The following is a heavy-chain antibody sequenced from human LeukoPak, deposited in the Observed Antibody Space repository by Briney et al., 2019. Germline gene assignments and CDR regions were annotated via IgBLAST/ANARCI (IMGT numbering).Heavy chain of an antibody. CDR3: AKRERGGWFDP. CDR2: TFYTGAT. Sequence: SETLSLTCTVSGGSIRSHHWTWIRQAPGKRLEWIGYTFYTGATYYNPSLRSRVTISIDTSKNQFSLKVTSVTTADTAVYYCAKRERGGWFDPWGQGTLVTVSS. J-gene: IGHJ5*02. V-gene: IGHV4-59*11. CDR1: GGSIRSHH. D-gene: IGHD1-1*01.